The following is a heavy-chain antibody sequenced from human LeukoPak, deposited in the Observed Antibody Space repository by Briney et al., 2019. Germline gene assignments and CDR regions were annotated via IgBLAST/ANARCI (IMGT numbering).Heavy chain of an antibody. CDR1: GFTFGDYA. CDR3: TRDQTPYY. V-gene: IGHV3-49*04. Sequence: GGSLRLSCTASGFTFGDYAMSWVRQAPGKGLEWVGFIASETYGGTAEYAASVKGRFIISRDDSKSIAYLQMNSLKTEDTAVYYCTRDQTPYYWGQGTLVTVSS. J-gene: IGHJ4*02. CDR2: IASETYGGTA.